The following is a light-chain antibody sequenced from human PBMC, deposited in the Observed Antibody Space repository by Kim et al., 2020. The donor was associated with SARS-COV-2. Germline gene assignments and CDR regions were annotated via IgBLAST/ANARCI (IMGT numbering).Light chain of an antibody. CDR1: TLPKKY. Sequence: SPGQTARITCSGDTLPKKYAFWYQQKSGQAPVMVISEESKRLPGIPERFSGSSSGTVATLTITGAQLEDEADYYCYSTDSTGNDRVFGGGTQLTVL. V-gene: IGLV3-10*01. CDR2: EES. J-gene: IGLJ3*02. CDR3: YSTDSTGNDRV.